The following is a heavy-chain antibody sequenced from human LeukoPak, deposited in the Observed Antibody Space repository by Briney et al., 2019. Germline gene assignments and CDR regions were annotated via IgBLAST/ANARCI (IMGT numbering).Heavy chain of an antibody. Sequence: GASVKVSCKPSGYTFTAYYIHWVRQAPGQGLEWIGWISPYDGDTNSAQQFQGRVTMTWDSSMTTVNMELNRLTSDDTAVYYCARDGSDNHDSSAYYTDAFDVWGQGTMVTVSS. CDR2: ISPYDGDT. V-gene: IGHV1-2*02. J-gene: IGHJ3*01. D-gene: IGHD3-22*01. CDR1: GYTFTAYY. CDR3: ARDGSDNHDSSAYYTDAFDV.